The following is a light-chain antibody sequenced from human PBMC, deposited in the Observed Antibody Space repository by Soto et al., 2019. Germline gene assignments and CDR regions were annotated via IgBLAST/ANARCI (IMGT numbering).Light chain of an antibody. J-gene: IGKJ1*01. CDR2: GAS. CDR1: QSVSSTY. V-gene: IGKV3-20*01. CDR3: QHYGSSLWT. Sequence: EIVLTQSPGTLSLSPVERASLSCRASQSVSSTYLAWYQQKPGQAPRLLIYGASSRATGIPDRFSGSGSGTDFTLTISRLEPEDFAVYYCQHYGSSLWTFGQGTKVDI.